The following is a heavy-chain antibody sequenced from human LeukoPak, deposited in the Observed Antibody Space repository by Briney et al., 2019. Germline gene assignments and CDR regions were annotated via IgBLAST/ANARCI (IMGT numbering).Heavy chain of an antibody. V-gene: IGHV3-23*01. D-gene: IGHD1-26*01. J-gene: IGHJ6*02. CDR1: GFTFSNAW. CDR3: VKDRGGSPFYGMDV. CDR2: ISGSGGAGT. Sequence: GGSLRLSCAASGFTFSNAWMSWVCQAPAKGLEWVSTISGSGGAGTYYADSVKGRFTVSRDNSRNTLYLPMNSLRAEDTAVYYCVKDRGGSPFYGMDVWGQGTTVTVSS.